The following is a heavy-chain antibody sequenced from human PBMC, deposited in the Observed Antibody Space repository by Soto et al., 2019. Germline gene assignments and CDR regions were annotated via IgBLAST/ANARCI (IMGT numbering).Heavy chain of an antibody. CDR3: ARYSAASGTYYFDY. D-gene: IGHD6-13*01. J-gene: IGHJ4*01. Sequence: SETLSLTCAVSGDSIIGTHWWSWVRRPPGKGLEFIGETHHSRGTNYNPSLRSRVTMSLDKSKNQLSLILYSVTAADTGVYYCARYSAASGTYYFDYWGQGTLLTVSS. V-gene: IGHV4-4*02. CDR2: THHSRGT. CDR1: GDSIIGTHW.